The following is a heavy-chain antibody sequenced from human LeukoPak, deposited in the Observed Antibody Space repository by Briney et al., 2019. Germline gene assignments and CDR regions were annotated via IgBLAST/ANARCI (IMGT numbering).Heavy chain of an antibody. J-gene: IGHJ4*02. V-gene: IGHV3-23*01. Sequence: GGSLRLSCAASGFAFSTYAMGWVRHAPGKGLELVTSTSGNGVKKYFAGSVRGRFTISRDNFKNTLYLQMSSLRAEDTAIYYCAKDLAYSFDYWGQGILVTVSS. CDR2: TSGNGVKK. D-gene: IGHD2-15*01. CDR1: GFAFSTYA. CDR3: AKDLAYSFDY.